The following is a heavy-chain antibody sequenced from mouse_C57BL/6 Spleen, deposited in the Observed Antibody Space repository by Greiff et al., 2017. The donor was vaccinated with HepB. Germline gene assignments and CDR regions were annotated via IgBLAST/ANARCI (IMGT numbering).Heavy chain of an antibody. V-gene: IGHV1-82*01. J-gene: IGHJ2*01. CDR2: IYPGDGDT. CDR3: ARSSYDSLDY. Sequence: VKLQQSGPELVKPGASVKISCKASGYAFSSSWMNWVKQRPGKGLEWIGRIYPGDGDTNYNGKFKGKATLTADKSSSTAYMQLSSLTSEDSAVYFCARSSYDSLDYWGQGTTLTVSS. D-gene: IGHD2-4*01. CDR1: GYAFSSSW.